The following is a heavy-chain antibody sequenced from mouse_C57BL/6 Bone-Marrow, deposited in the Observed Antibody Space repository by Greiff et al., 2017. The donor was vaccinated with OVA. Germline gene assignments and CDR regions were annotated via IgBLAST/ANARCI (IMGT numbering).Heavy chain of an antibody. V-gene: IGHV14-2*01. J-gene: IGHJ1*03. CDR2: IDPEDGET. CDR1: GFNIKDYY. D-gene: IGHD1-1*01. CDR3: ASYYGSSYWYFDV. Sequence: EVKLKQSGAELVKPGASVKLSCTASGFNIKDYYMHWVKQRTEQGLEWIGRIDPEDGETKYAPKFQGRATITADTSSNTAYLQLSSLTSEDTAVYYCASYYGSSYWYFDVWGTGTTVTVSS.